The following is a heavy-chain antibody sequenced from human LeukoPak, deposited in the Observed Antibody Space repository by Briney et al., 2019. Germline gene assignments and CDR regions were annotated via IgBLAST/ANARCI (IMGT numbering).Heavy chain of an antibody. V-gene: IGHV3-30*04. Sequence: GGSLRLSCAASGFTFSSYVMHWVRQAPGKGLEWVAVISYDGSNKYYADSVKGRSTISRDNSKNTLYLQLNSLRAEDTAVYYCARRGFYDTSGYLFDHWGQGTLVTVSS. CDR1: GFTFSSYV. CDR3: ARRGFYDTSGYLFDH. CDR2: ISYDGSNK. J-gene: IGHJ4*02. D-gene: IGHD3-22*01.